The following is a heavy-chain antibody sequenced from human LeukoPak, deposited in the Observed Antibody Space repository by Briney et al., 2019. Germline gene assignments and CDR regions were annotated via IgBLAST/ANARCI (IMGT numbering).Heavy chain of an antibody. CDR1: EFTVNYYY. V-gene: IGHV3-11*01. CDR3: AREKVAGTFDS. Sequence: GGSLRLSCAVSEFTVNYYYMSWIRQAPGKGLEWVSDIGGSDSIVAYADSVKGRFSISRDFAKNSLYLQMNSLRAEDTAVYYCAREKVAGTFDSWGQGALVTVSS. CDR2: IGGSDSIV. J-gene: IGHJ4*02. D-gene: IGHD6-19*01.